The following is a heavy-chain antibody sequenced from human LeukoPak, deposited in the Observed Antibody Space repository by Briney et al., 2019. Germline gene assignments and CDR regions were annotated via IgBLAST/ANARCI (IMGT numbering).Heavy chain of an antibody. CDR3: AKERFLEWLWWFDP. CDR1: GFTVSSNS. Sequence: GGSLRLSCTVSGFTVSSNSMSWVRQAPGKGLEWVSFIYSDNTHYSDSVKGRFTISRDNSKNALYLQMNSLRAEDTAVYYCAKERFLEWLWWFDPWGQGTLVTVSS. V-gene: IGHV3-53*01. J-gene: IGHJ5*02. CDR2: IYSDNT. D-gene: IGHD3-3*01.